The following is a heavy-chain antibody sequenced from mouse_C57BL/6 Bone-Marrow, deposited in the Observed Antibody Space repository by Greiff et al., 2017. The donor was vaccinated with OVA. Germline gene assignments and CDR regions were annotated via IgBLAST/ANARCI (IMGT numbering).Heavy chain of an antibody. CDR1: GFNIKDDS. D-gene: IGHD2-2*01. V-gene: IGHV14-4*01. CDR2: IAPENGDT. Sequence: VQLQQSGAELVRPGASVKLSCTASGFNIKDDSMPWVQQRPEQGLEWIGWIAPENGDTDYASKFQGKATITAATSSNTAYLKLSSLTSEDTAVYYGTRYGYCGYFDGGGTGTTVTVSS. J-gene: IGHJ1*03. CDR3: TRYGYCGYFDG.